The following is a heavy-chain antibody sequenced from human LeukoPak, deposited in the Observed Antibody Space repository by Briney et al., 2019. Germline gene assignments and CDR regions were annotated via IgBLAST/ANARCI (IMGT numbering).Heavy chain of an antibody. J-gene: IGHJ3*02. CDR3: ARFGTYYYDSSGYADAFDI. D-gene: IGHD3-22*01. Sequence: SETLSLTCAVFGGSFSGYFWSWIRQPPGKGLGWIGEINHSGSTNYNPSLKSRVTISVDASKNQFSLKLSSVTAADTAVYYCARFGTYYYDSSGYADAFDIWGQGTMVTVSS. CDR2: INHSGST. V-gene: IGHV4-34*01. CDR1: GGSFSGYF.